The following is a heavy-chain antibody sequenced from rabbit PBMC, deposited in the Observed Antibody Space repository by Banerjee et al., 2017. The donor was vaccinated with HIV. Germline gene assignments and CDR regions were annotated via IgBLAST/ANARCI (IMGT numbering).Heavy chain of an antibody. Sequence: QQQLVESGGGLVQPEGSLTLTCKASGFDFNSNAMCWVRQAPGKGPEWIACIYTSSGFTWYASWVNGRFTISRSSSLNTVGLNVTSLTAADTATYFCARRYVGDVAGFNLWGPGTLVTVS. CDR3: ARRYVGDVAGFNL. CDR1: GFDFNSNA. V-gene: IGHV1S47*01. D-gene: IGHD2-1*01. CDR2: IYTSSGFT. J-gene: IGHJ4*01.